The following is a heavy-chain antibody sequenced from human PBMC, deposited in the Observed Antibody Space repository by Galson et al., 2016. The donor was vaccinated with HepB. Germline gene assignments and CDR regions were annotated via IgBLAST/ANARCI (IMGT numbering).Heavy chain of an antibody. Sequence: SLRLSCAASGFTFSDYYMSWIRQAPGKGLEWVAYISSSGSTIYYADPVKGRFTISRDNAKNSLYLQMNSLRAEATAVYYCARDLSSGYDDSSGYYYYDYGMDVWGQGTTVTVSS. D-gene: IGHD3-22*01. CDR3: ARDLSSGYDDSSGYYYYDYGMDV. V-gene: IGHV3-11*01. CDR1: GFTFSDYY. CDR2: ISSSGSTI. J-gene: IGHJ6*02.